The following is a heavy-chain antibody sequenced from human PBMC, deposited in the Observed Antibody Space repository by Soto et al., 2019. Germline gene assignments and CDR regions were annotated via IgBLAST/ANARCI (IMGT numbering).Heavy chain of an antibody. CDR2: IYYSGST. J-gene: IGHJ6*02. D-gene: IGHD2-2*02. CDR3: ASVTRTCISTSCYRYYYGMDV. V-gene: IGHV4-59*02. CDR1: GGSVNDYY. Sequence: SETLSLTCTVSGGSVNDYYWSWIRQSPGKGLEWIGYIYYSGSTNYNPSLKSRVTISVDTSKNQFSLKLSSVTAADTAVYYCASVTRTCISTSCYRYYYGMDVWGQGTTVT.